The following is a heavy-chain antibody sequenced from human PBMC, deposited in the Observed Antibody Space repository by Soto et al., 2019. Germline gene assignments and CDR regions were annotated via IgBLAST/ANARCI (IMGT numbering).Heavy chain of an antibody. CDR2: IYSSGSA. D-gene: IGHD3-3*02. Sequence: PSETLSLTCTVSGGSIYTYSWTWIRQPAGKGLEWIGHIYSSGSANYNPSLKSRVSMSVDTSKNQFSLRLRSVTAADTALYFCARHSLALRKNNWFDPWGQGIMVTVSS. CDR1: GGSIYTYS. CDR3: ARHSLALRKNNWFDP. V-gene: IGHV4-4*07. J-gene: IGHJ5*02.